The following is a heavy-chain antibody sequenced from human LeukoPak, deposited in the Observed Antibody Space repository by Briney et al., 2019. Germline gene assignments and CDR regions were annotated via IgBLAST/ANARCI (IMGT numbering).Heavy chain of an antibody. Sequence: SETLSLTCTVSGGSISSGGYYWSWIRQHPGKGLEGIGYIYYSRSTYYNPSLKSRVTISVDTSKNQFSLKLSSVTAADTAVYYCARAGLYCSSTSCYTSGYYMDVWGKGTTVTVSS. D-gene: IGHD2-2*02. V-gene: IGHV4-31*03. J-gene: IGHJ6*03. CDR3: ARAGLYCSSTSCYTSGYYMDV. CDR1: GGSISSGGYY. CDR2: IYYSRST.